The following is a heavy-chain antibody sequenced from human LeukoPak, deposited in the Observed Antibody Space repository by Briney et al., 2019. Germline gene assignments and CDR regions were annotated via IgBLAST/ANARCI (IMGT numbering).Heavy chain of an antibody. CDR2: IYYSGST. V-gene: IGHV4-59*01. J-gene: IGHJ5*02. CDR3: ARDHSSSWYRWFDP. D-gene: IGHD6-13*01. Sequence: SETLSLTCTVSGGSISSYYWSWIRQPPGKGLEWIGYIYYSGSTSYNPSLKSRVTISVDTSKNQLSLKLSSVTAADTAVYYCARDHSSSWYRWFDPWGQGTLVTVSS. CDR1: GGSISSYY.